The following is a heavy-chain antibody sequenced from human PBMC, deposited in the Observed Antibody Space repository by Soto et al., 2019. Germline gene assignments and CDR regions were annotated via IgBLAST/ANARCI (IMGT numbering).Heavy chain of an antibody. J-gene: IGHJ3*02. CDR2: ISSSSSTI. V-gene: IGHV3-48*01. CDR1: GFTFSSYS. Sequence: GESLKISCAASGFTFSSYSMNWVRQAPGKGLEWVSYISSSSSTIYYADSVKGRFTISRDNAKNSLYLQMNSLRAEDTAVYYCARNRPKYSSSSGDAFDIWGQGTMVTVSS. D-gene: IGHD6-6*01. CDR3: ARNRPKYSSSSGDAFDI.